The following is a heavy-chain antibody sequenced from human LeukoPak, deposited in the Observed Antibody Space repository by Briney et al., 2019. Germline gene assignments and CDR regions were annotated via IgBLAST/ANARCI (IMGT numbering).Heavy chain of an antibody. D-gene: IGHD5-12*01. J-gene: IGHJ6*03. CDR1: GYTFNTYG. Sequence: GASVKVSCKPSGYTFNTYGITWVRQAPGQGLEWMGWISPYNGNTNYAQKFQGRVTLTTDTSTSTAYMELRSLRSEDTAVYYCARAVYELVATMGYYYYYMDVWGKGTTVTVSS. V-gene: IGHV1-18*01. CDR3: ARAVYELVATMGYYYYYMDV. CDR2: ISPYNGNT.